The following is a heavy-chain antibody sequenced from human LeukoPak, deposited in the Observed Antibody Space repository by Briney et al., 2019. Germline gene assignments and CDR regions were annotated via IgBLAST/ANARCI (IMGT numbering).Heavy chain of an antibody. CDR3: ARTGYSTAWYLDY. V-gene: IGHV6-1*01. CDR2: TYYRPRWYT. Sequence: SQTLSLTCAISGDSVSSNSAGWVWIRQSPSRGLEWLGRTYYRPRWYTDYVVSVKSRMTINPDISKNQFSLQLNSVTPEDTAVYYCARTGYSTAWYLDYWGQGTLVTVSS. J-gene: IGHJ4*02. D-gene: IGHD6-19*01. CDR1: GDSVSSNSAG.